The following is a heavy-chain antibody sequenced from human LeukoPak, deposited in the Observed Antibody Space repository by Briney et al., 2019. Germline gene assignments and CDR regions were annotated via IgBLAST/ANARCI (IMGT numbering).Heavy chain of an antibody. CDR2: IWYDGSNK. CDR1: GFTFSTYG. Sequence: GGSLRLSCAASGFTFSTYGMHWVRQAPGKGLEWVAVIWYDGSNKYYADSVRGRFTISRDNSKNTLYLQMNSLRAEDTAVYYCAKDIRYFDWLLLFDYWGQGTLVTVSS. D-gene: IGHD3-9*01. CDR3: AKDIRYFDWLLLFDY. J-gene: IGHJ4*02. V-gene: IGHV3-33*06.